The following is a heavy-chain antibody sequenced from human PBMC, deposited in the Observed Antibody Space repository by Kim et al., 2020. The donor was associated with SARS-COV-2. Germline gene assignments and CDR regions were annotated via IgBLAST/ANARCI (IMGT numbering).Heavy chain of an antibody. CDR3: ARRHYDMLTGYYLGAFDI. J-gene: IGHJ3*02. Sequence: NGRFTISRDKAKNSLYLQMNSLRAEDTAVYYCARRHYDMLTGYYLGAFDIWGQGTMVTVSS. D-gene: IGHD3-9*01. V-gene: IGHV3-11*03.